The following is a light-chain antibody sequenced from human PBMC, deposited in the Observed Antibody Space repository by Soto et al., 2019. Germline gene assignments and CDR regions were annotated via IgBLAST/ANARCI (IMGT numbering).Light chain of an antibody. CDR1: YSDIGDYNY. CDR2: EVS. V-gene: IGLV2-8*01. Sequence: QSVLTQPPSASGSPGQSVTISCAGTYSDIGDYNYVSWYQQHPGKVPKFIISEVSKRPSGVPDRFSGSKSGYTASLTVSDLQPADEAVYYCSSYSGTNSNVIFGGGTKVTVL. J-gene: IGLJ2*01. CDR3: SSYSGTNSNVI.